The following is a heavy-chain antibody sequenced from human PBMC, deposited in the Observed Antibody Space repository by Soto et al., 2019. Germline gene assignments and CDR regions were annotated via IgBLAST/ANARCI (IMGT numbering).Heavy chain of an antibody. CDR1: GYNITSYL. CDR2: IYPGDSDT. Sequence: PVESMKDSKKCSGYNITSYLIVLMRKKHGKGLEWMGIIYPGDSDTRYSPSFQGQVTISADTSISTAYLQWSSLKASDTAMYYCARRGKNYYFYNMDVWGQGTTVTVSS. D-gene: IGHD6-13*01. CDR3: ARRGKNYYFYNMDV. V-gene: IGHV5-51*01. J-gene: IGHJ6*02.